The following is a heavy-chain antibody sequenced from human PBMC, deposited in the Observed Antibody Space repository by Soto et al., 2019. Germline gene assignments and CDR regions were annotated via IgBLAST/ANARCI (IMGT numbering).Heavy chain of an antibody. CDR1: GYTFTTYG. J-gene: IGHJ5*02. Sequence: QVQLVQSGAEVKKPGASVKVSCKASGYTFTTYGISWVRQAPGQGLEWMGWISAYNGNTEYVQRLQGRVTMTTDTSTSTAYMELRSLRSDDTAVYYCARDLIAVRPGWFDPWGQGTLVTVSS. CDR2: ISAYNGNT. D-gene: IGHD6-6*01. V-gene: IGHV1-18*01. CDR3: ARDLIAVRPGWFDP.